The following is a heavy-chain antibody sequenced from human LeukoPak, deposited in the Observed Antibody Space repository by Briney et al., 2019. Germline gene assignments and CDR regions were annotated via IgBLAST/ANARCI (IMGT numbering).Heavy chain of an antibody. CDR3: AKAVAGPPRGYYYYYMDV. CDR2: ISYDGSNK. Sequence: QTGGSLRLSCAASGFTFSSYGMHWVRQAPGKGLEWVAVISYDGSNKYYADSVKGRFTISRDNSKNTLYLQMNSLRAEDTAVYYCAKAVAGPPRGYYYYYMDVWGKGTTVTVSS. J-gene: IGHJ6*03. CDR1: GFTFSSYG. D-gene: IGHD6-19*01. V-gene: IGHV3-30*18.